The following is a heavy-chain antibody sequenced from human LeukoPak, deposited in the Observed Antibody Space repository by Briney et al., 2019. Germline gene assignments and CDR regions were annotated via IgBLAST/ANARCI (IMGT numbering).Heavy chain of an antibody. CDR2: ISSGSSFM. D-gene: IGHD3-22*01. CDR3: ARDYYDSSGSSWFDP. Sequence: GGSLRLSCAASGFTFSRYSMNSVRQAPGKGLEWVSSISSGSSFMYYADSVKGRFTISRDNAKNSLYLQMNSLRAKDTALYYCARDYYDSSGSSWFDPWGQGTLVTVSS. CDR1: GFTFSRYS. V-gene: IGHV3-21*01. J-gene: IGHJ5*02.